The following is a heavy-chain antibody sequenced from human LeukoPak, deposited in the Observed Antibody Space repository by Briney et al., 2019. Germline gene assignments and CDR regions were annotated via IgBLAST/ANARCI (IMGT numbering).Heavy chain of an antibody. V-gene: IGHV4-4*07. CDR3: TRELGGSYFDY. J-gene: IGHJ4*02. D-gene: IGHD1-26*01. CDR2: IYTSGST. CDR1: GDSISDYY. Sequence: SETLSLTCTFSGDSISDYYWSWIRQPAGKGLEWIGRIYTSGSTSYNPSLKSRVTISLDRSKNQFSLKLNSVTAADTAVYYCTRELGGSYFDYWGQGTLVTVSS.